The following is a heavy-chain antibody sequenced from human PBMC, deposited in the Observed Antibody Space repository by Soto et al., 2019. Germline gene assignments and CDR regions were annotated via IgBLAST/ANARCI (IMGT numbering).Heavy chain of an antibody. CDR2: IYYSGST. D-gene: IGHD3-9*01. CDR3: ARFRGDGYYNF. J-gene: IGHJ4*02. CDR1: GGSISSYY. Sequence: SETLSLTCTVSGGSISSYYWSWIRQPPGKGLEWIGYIYYSGSTNCNPSLKSRVTISVDTSKNQFSLKLSSVTAADTAVYYCARFRGDGYYNFWGQGTLVTVSS. V-gene: IGHV4-59*08.